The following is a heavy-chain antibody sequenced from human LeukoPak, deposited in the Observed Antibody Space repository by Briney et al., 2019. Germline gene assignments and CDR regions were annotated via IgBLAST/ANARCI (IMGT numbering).Heavy chain of an antibody. CDR2: IYYSGST. V-gene: IGHV4-31*03. CDR1: GGSISNGDHY. Sequence: SETLSLTCTVSGGSISNGDHYWSWIRQHPGKGLEWIVHIYYSGSTYYNPSLKSRGIISVETSKNQFSLKLSSVTAADTAVYYCARGPALLDFWSGYYPDYSDYWGQGTLVTVSS. CDR3: ARGPALLDFWSGYYPDYSDY. J-gene: IGHJ4*02. D-gene: IGHD3-3*01.